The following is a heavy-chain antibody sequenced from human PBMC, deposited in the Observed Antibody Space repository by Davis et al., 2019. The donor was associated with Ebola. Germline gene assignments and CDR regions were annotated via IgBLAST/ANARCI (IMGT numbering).Heavy chain of an antibody. D-gene: IGHD5/OR15-5a*01. Sequence: PSEILSLTCTVSGGAVTSGGFFWTWIRQSPGKGLEWIGYIHSSGNTNYNPSFKSRVTVSLDASKSQSSLKLSSVTAADTAVYYCARGRHLSVSPFAYWGQGILVTVSP. CDR1: GGAVTSGGFF. CDR2: IHSSGNT. V-gene: IGHV4-61*08. CDR3: ARGRHLSVSPFAY. J-gene: IGHJ4*02.